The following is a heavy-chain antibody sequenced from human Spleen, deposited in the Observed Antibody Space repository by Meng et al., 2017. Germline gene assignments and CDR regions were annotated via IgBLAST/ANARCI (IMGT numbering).Heavy chain of an antibody. Sequence: SGPTLVKPTQTLTLTCTFSGFSLSTSGMRVSWIRQPPGKALEWLARIDWDGDEFYSTSLKTRLTISKDTSKNQVVLTMTNMDPVDTGTYYCARSNGGNSYYFDYWGQGTLVTVSS. CDR2: IDWDGDE. V-gene: IGHV2-70*04. D-gene: IGHD4-23*01. CDR3: ARSNGGNSYYFDY. J-gene: IGHJ4*02. CDR1: GFSLSTSGMR.